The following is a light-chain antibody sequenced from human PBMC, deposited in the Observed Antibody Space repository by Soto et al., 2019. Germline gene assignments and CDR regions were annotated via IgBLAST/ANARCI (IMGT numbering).Light chain of an antibody. CDR3: QHEGT. CDR2: GAS. J-gene: IGKJ1*01. CDR1: QNIRSS. V-gene: IGKV3-20*01. Sequence: ELGMTQSPSSLSASPGERVTLSCRASQNIRSSLAWYQQRPGQAPRLLIYGASSRATGIPDRFSGSGSGTDFTLTISRLEPEDFAVYYCQHEGTFGQGTKVDIK.